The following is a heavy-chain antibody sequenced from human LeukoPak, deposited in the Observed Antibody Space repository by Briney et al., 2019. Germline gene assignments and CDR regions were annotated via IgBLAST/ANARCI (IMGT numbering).Heavy chain of an antibody. V-gene: IGHV3-53*01. CDR1: GFTVSSNS. Sequence: GGSLRLSCTVSGFTVSSNSMSWVRQAPGKGLEWVSFIYSDNTHYSDSVKGRFTISRDNSKNTLYLQMNSLRAEDTAVYYCAKDLLPYSSSPRCGFDYWGQGTLVTVSS. J-gene: IGHJ4*02. D-gene: IGHD6-6*01. CDR3: AKDLLPYSSSPRCGFDY. CDR2: IYSDNT.